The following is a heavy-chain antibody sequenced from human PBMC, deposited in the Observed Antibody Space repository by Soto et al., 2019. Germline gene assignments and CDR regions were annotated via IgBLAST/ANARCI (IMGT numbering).Heavy chain of an antibody. V-gene: IGHV4-39*01. D-gene: IGHD4-17*01. J-gene: IGHJ4*02. CDR3: ARRDGLDYFDY. Sequence: QLQLQESGPGLVKHSETLSLTCTVSGGSISSSSYYWGWIRQPPGKGLEWIGSIYYSGSTYYNPSLKSRVTISVDTSKNQCSLNLSSVTAADTAVYYCARRDGLDYFDYWGQGTLVTVSS. CDR1: GGSISSSSYY. CDR2: IYYSGST.